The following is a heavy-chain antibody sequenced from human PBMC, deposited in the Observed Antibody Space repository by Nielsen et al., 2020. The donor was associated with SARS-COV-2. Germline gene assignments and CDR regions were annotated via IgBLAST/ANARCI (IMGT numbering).Heavy chain of an antibody. J-gene: IGHJ3*02. Sequence: GESLKISCAASGFTFSSYAMSWVRQAPGKGLEWVSILSAGGGSTYYSDSVKGRFTISGDNSKNTVYLQMNSLRAEDTAVYYCAKDRSLRRRGAFDIWGQGTMVSVSS. CDR2: LSAGGGST. CDR3: AKDRSLRRRGAFDI. CDR1: GFTFSSYA. V-gene: IGHV3-23*01.